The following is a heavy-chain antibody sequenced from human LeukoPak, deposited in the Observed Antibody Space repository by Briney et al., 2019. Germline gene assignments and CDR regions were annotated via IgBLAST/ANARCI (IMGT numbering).Heavy chain of an antibody. CDR2: IKEDGSIK. V-gene: IGHV3-7*01. D-gene: IGHD6-13*01. CDR3: ARIGYSSSCTDY. Sequence: GGSLRLSCAASGFTFRSYWMSWVRQAPGKGLEWVANIKEDGSIKYYVDSVKGRFTISRDNAKNSLYLQMNSPRGEDTAVYYCARIGYSSSCTDYWGQGTLVTVSS. CDR1: GFTFRSYW. J-gene: IGHJ4*02.